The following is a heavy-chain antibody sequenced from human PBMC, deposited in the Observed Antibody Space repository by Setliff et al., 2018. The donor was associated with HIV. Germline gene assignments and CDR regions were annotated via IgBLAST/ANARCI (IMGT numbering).Heavy chain of an antibody. CDR1: GGSFSGYY. J-gene: IGHJ3*02. CDR2: IYTSGST. V-gene: IGHV4-4*07. Sequence: SETLCLTCAVYGGSFSGYYWSWIRQPAGKGLEWIGRIYTSGSTNYNPSLKSRVTMSVDTSKNQFSLKLSSVTAADTAVYYCARDGGGYSSGDAFDIWGQGTMVTVSS. CDR3: ARDGGGYSSGDAFDI. D-gene: IGHD6-19*01.